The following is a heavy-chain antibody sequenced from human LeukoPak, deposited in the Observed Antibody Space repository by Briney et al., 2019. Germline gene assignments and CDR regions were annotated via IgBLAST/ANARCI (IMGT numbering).Heavy chain of an antibody. CDR3: ARLACSTPSCYAFDI. V-gene: IGHV3-20*04. CDR1: GFTFDDYA. J-gene: IGHJ3*02. CDR2: MNWNGGST. Sequence: AGGSLRLSCTTSGFTFDDYAMSWVRQAPGKGLEWVSGMNWNGGSTGYADSVKGRFTISRDDAKNSLYLQMNSLRAEDTALYYCARLACSTPSCYAFDIWGRGTMVTVSS. D-gene: IGHD2-2*01.